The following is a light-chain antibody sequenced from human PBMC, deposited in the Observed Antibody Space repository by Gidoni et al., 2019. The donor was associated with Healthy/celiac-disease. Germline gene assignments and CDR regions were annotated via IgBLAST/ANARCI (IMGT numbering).Light chain of an antibody. V-gene: IGLV2-14*01. Sequence: SALTQPASVSGSPGQSITISCTGTSSDGGGYNYVSWYQQHPGKAPKLMIYDVSNRPSGVSNRFSGSKSGNTASLTISGLQSEDEADYYCSSYTSSSTLGVFGTGTKVTVL. CDR1: SSDGGGYNY. CDR2: DVS. J-gene: IGLJ1*01. CDR3: SSYTSSSTLGV.